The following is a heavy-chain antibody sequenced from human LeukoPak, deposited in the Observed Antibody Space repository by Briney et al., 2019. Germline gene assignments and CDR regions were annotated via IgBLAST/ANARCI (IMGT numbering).Heavy chain of an antibody. V-gene: IGHV5-10-1*01. J-gene: IGHJ4*02. CDR1: GYRFTSYW. CDR3: ARHRYDSSGYGYEY. Sequence: GESLKISCKGSGYRFTSYWISWVRQMPGKGLEWMGRIDPSDSYTKYSLSFEGHVTISADKSISTAYLQWSSLKASDTAMYYCARHRYDSSGYGYEYWGQGTLVTVSS. D-gene: IGHD3-22*01. CDR2: IDPSDSYT.